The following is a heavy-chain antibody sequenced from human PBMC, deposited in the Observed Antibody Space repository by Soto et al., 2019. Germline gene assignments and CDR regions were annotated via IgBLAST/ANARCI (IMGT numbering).Heavy chain of an antibody. CDR1: GYTFTSYG. Sequence: SVKVSCKASGYTFTSYGISWVRQAPGQGLEWMGWISAYNGNTNYAQKLQGRVTMTTDTSTSTAYMELRSLRSDDTAVYYCARDRDTAMAYYYYYGMDVWGQGTTVTVSS. D-gene: IGHD5-18*01. V-gene: IGHV1-18*04. J-gene: IGHJ6*02. CDR3: ARDRDTAMAYYYYYGMDV. CDR2: ISAYNGNT.